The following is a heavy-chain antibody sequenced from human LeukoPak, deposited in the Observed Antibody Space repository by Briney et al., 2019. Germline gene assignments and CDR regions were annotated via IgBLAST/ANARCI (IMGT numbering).Heavy chain of an antibody. J-gene: IGHJ4*02. CDR1: GGSFSGYY. Sequence: PSETLSLTCAVYGGSFSGYYWSWIRQPPGKGLEWIGEINHSGSTNYNPSLKSRVTISVDTSKNQFSLKLSSVTAADTAVYYCARGGIREHYYGLGSHHFDYWGQGTLVTVSS. CDR2: INHSGST. V-gene: IGHV4-34*01. D-gene: IGHD3-10*01. CDR3: ARGGIREHYYGLGSHHFDY.